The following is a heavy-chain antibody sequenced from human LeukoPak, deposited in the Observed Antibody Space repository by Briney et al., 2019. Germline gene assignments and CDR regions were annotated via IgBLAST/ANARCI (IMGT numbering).Heavy chain of an antibody. CDR2: IIPIFGTA. J-gene: IGHJ4*02. CDR3: ATIFGGSIVYDY. Sequence: SVKLSCKASGGTFSSYAISWVRQAPGQGLEWMGGIIPIFGTANYAQKFQGRVTITADESTSTAYMELSSLRSEDTAVYYCATIFGGSIVYDYWGQGTLVTVSS. V-gene: IGHV1-69*01. CDR1: GGTFSSYA. D-gene: IGHD3-3*01.